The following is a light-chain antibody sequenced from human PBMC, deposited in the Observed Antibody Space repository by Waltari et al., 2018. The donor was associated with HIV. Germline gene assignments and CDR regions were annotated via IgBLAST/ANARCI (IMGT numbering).Light chain of an antibody. V-gene: IGKV3-11*01. CDR3: QQRSNWPRT. J-gene: IGKJ1*01. Sequence: EIVLTPSPATLSLSPGERATLSCRASQSVSSYLAGYLQKPDQAPRLLIYDASNSATGMPARFSGSGSGSDFNLPISSLEPADFAVYYCQQRSNWPRTFGQGTKVEIK. CDR1: QSVSSY. CDR2: DAS.